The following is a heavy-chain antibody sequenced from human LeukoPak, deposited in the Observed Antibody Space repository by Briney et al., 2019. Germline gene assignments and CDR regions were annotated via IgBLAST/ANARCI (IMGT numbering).Heavy chain of an antibody. CDR1: GFTFSSYG. CDR2: MTRSSAI. V-gene: IGHV3-48*02. J-gene: IGHJ3*02. CDR3: ARAQTMFWEFDGFDI. D-gene: IGHD3-10*02. Sequence: GGSLRLSCAASGFTFSSYGMHWVRQAPGKGLEWVATMTRSSAIYYADSVKGRFTISIDNAKNSVYLQLNSLRDEDTAVYSCARAQTMFWEFDGFDIWGRGTKVTVSS.